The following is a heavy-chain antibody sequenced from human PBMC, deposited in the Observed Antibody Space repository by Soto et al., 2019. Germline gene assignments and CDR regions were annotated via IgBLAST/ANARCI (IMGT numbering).Heavy chain of an antibody. D-gene: IGHD6-19*01. J-gene: IGHJ5*02. Sequence: PGGSLRLSCAASGFTFSSYAMSWVRQAPGKGLEWVSAISGSGGSTYYADSVKGRFTISRDNSKNTLYLQMNSLRAEDTAVYYCAKDPAVAAVSDGGWFDPGGQGSLVTVSS. CDR1: GFTFSSYA. V-gene: IGHV3-23*01. CDR3: AKDPAVAAVSDGGWFDP. CDR2: ISGSGGST.